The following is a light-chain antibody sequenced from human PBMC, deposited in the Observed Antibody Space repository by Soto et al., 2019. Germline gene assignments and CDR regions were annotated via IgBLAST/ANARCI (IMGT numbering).Light chain of an antibody. CDR2: GAS. Sequence: EIVMTQSPATLSVSPGASATLSCRASQSVSTNLAWYQQKPGQVPRVLIYGASTRATEIPARFSDSGSGTEFTLTIDSLQSEDFAVYYCQQYNNWPRTFGQGTKV. J-gene: IGKJ1*01. CDR3: QQYNNWPRT. CDR1: QSVSTN. V-gene: IGKV3-15*01.